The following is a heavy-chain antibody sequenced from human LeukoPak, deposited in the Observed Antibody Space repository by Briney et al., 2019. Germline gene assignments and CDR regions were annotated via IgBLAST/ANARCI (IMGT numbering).Heavy chain of an antibody. V-gene: IGHV3-23*01. CDR2: ISGSGGST. J-gene: IGHJ4*02. Sequence: GGSLRLSCAASGFTFSNFVMTWVRQAPGKGLEWVSAISGSGGSTYYADSVKGRFTISRDNSKNTLYLQMNSLRAEDTAVYYCAKDGRYSSSWYKYYFDYWGQGTLVTVSS. D-gene: IGHD6-13*01. CDR1: GFTFSNFV. CDR3: AKDGRYSSSWYKYYFDY.